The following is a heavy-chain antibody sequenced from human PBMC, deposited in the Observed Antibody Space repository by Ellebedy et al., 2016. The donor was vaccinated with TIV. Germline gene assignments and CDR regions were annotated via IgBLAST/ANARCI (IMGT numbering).Heavy chain of an antibody. J-gene: IGHJ4*02. CDR2: ISDDGSEK. CDR3: ARAKEGTGSSDY. D-gene: IGHD3-10*01. CDR1: GFTFRSYG. V-gene: IGHV3-30*03. Sequence: GESLKISCAASGFTFRSYGLHWVRQAPGKGLEWVAIISDDGSEKHYADSVKGRFTISRDNAKNSLYLQMNSLRAEDTAVYYCARAKEGTGSSDYWGQGTQVTVSS.